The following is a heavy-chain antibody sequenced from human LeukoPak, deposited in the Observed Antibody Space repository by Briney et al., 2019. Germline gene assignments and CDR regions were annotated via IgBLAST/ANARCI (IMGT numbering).Heavy chain of an antibody. CDR2: MNPNSGNT. V-gene: IGHV1-8*01. Sequence: ASVKVSCKASGYTFTSYDINWVRQATGQGLEWMGWMNPNSGNTGYAQKFQGRVTMTRNTSIGTAYMELSSLRSEDTAVYYCARKLVAAAEGWFDPWGQGTLVTVSS. CDR3: ARKLVAAAEGWFDP. CDR1: GYTFTSYD. J-gene: IGHJ5*02. D-gene: IGHD6-13*01.